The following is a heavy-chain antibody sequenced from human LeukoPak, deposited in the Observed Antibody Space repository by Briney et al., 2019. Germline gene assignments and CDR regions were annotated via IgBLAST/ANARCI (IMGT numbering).Heavy chain of an antibody. J-gene: IGHJ3*02. Sequence: ASVKLSCKVSGYTFTSYNINWVRHGPGQGLEWMGGMNPNRGNPGYAQKYQSRVTMTRNTSISTAYMELSRLKSHDTAVHYCARDVDEITMVRGVIITSAFDIWGQGTMVTVSS. D-gene: IGHD3-10*01. CDR2: MNPNRGNP. CDR1: GYTFTSYN. V-gene: IGHV1-8*01. CDR3: ARDVDEITMVRGVIITSAFDI.